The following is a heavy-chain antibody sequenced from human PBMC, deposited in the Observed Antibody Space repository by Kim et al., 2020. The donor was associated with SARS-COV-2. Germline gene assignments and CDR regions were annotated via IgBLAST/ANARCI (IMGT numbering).Heavy chain of an antibody. CDR2: ISSSSSYT. V-gene: IGHV3-11*06. Sequence: GGSLRLSCAASGFTFSDYYMSWIRQAPGKGLEWVSYISSSSSYTNYADSVKGRFTISRDNAKNSLYLQMNSLRAEDTAVYYCARDRAVETYYYALPDYWGQGTLVTVSS. CDR1: GFTFSDYY. D-gene: IGHD3-10*01. CDR3: ARDRAVETYYYALPDY. J-gene: IGHJ4*02.